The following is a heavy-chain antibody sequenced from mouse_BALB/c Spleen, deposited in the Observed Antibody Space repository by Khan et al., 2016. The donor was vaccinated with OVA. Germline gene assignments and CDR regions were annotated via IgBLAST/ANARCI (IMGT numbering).Heavy chain of an antibody. CDR2: ISYSGST. CDR1: GYSITSDYA. V-gene: IGHV3-2*02. CDR3: ASELGRYYALDY. Sequence: EVKLLESGPGLVKPSQSLSLTCTVTGYSITSDYAWNWIRQFPGNKLEWMGYISYSGSTTYNPSLKSRISITRDTSKDQFFLQSKSVTSEDTATYYCASELGRYYALDYWGQGTSVTVSS. J-gene: IGHJ4*01. D-gene: IGHD4-1*01.